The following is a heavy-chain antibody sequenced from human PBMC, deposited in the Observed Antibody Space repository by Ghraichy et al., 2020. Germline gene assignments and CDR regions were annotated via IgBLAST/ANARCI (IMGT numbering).Heavy chain of an antibody. V-gene: IGHV3-53*01. CDR3: ARDLGDTSGWPIFDY. Sequence: GSLRLSCAASGFTVSRTHMAWVRQAPGKGLEWVSGSHRGNRQYYADSVQGRFTISRDDSKNTLYLQMNSLRADDTAVYYCARDLGDTSGWPIFDYWGQGSPVTVSS. D-gene: IGHD6-19*01. CDR2: SHRGNRQ. J-gene: IGHJ4*02. CDR1: GFTVSRTH.